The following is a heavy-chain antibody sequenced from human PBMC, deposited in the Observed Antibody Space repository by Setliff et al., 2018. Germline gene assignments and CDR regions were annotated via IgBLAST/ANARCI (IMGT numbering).Heavy chain of an antibody. J-gene: IGHJ6*02. Sequence: SETLSLTCSVSGGSISSSSYYWGWIRQPPGKGLEWIGCMYYSVSTYYNPSLKSRATISADTSKRQVSLNLNSVTAADTAVYYCMRQGAQMPSLSHLYGVDVWGQGTTVTVSS. CDR1: GGSISSSSYY. D-gene: IGHD2-2*01. CDR2: MYYSVST. CDR3: MRQGAQMPSLSHLYGVDV. V-gene: IGHV4-39*01.